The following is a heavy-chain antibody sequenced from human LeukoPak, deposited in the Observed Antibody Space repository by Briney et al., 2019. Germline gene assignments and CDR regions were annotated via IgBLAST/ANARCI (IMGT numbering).Heavy chain of an antibody. CDR1: GTSITNYY. D-gene: IGHD3-16*01. CDR3: ARQDYWGWFAP. J-gene: IGHJ5*02. V-gene: IGHV4-4*09. CDR2: VYPDGST. Sequence: SETLSLTCTVSGTSITNYYWAWIRQTPGKGLEWIGYVYPDGSTKYNPSLKSRGAISVDTSNNQFSLKVTSMTAADTAVYYCARQDYWGWFAPWGQGTLVIVSS.